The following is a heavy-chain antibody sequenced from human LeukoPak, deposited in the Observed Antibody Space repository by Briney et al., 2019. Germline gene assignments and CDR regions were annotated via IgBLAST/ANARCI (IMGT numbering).Heavy chain of an antibody. J-gene: IGHJ3*02. CDR2: IYPGDSDT. CDR1: GYSFTSYW. V-gene: IGHV5-51*01. Sequence: GESLKISCKGSGYSFTSYWIGWVRQMPRKGLEWMGIIYPGDSDTRYSPSCQGQVTISADKSISTAYLQWSSLKASDTAMYYCAGQLRYFDWLSDAFDIWGQGTMVTVSS. CDR3: AGQLRYFDWLSDAFDI. D-gene: IGHD3-9*01.